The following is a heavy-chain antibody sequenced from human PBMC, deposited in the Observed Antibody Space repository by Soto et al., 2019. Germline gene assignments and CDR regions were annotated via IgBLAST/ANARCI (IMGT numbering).Heavy chain of an antibody. CDR1: GYIFTAYS. J-gene: IGHJ1*01. Sequence: QVQLVQSGAEVKKPGASVKVSCKASGYIFTAYSMHWVRQAPGQGLEWMGVVNPSGGSTNYAQKSRGRITIARDRSTSTVYMDLSALTSEATAVYYCAREENCSDGVCYSEYFKRWGQGTMVSVAS. D-gene: IGHD2-15*01. CDR3: AREENCSDGVCYSEYFKR. V-gene: IGHV1-46*01. CDR2: VNPSGGST.